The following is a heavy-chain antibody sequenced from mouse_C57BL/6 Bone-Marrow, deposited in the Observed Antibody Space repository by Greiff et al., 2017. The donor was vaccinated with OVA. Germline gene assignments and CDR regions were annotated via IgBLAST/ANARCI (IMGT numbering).Heavy chain of an antibody. Sequence: VQLQESGAELVRPGTSVKVSCKASGYAFTNYLIEWVKQRPGQGLEWIGVINPGSGGTNYNEKFKGKATLTADKSSSTAYMQLSSLTSEDSAVYFCARSIYSNYDGNFDYWGQGTTLTVSS. CDR1: GYAFTNYL. J-gene: IGHJ2*01. CDR2: INPGSGGT. CDR3: ARSIYSNYDGNFDY. D-gene: IGHD2-5*01. V-gene: IGHV1-54*01.